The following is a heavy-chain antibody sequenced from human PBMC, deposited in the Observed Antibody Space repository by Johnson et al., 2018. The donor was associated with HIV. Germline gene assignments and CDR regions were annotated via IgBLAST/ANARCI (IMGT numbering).Heavy chain of an antibody. J-gene: IGHJ3*02. CDR2: ISYDGSNK. Sequence: QVQLVESGGGVVQPERSVRLSCSASGFTFSSYAMHWVRQAPGKGLEWVAVISYDGSNKYYAASVKGRFTISRDNSKNTLYLQMNSLRAEDTAVYYCARARDRSSSRDAFDIWGQGTMVTVSS. D-gene: IGHD6-13*01. V-gene: IGHV3-30-3*01. CDR3: ARARDRSSSRDAFDI. CDR1: GFTFSSYA.